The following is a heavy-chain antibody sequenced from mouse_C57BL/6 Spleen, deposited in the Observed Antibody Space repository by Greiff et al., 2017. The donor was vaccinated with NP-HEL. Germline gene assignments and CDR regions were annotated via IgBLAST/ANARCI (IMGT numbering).Heavy chain of an antibody. CDR2: IDPSDSYT. J-gene: IGHJ4*01. Sequence: QVQLQQPGAELVRPGTSVKLSCKASGYTFTSYWMHWVKQRPGQGLEWIGVIDPSDSYTNYNQKFKGKATLTVDTSSSTAYMQLSSLTSEDSAVYYCARSYDYRYAMGYWGQGTSVTVSS. D-gene: IGHD2-4*01. CDR1: GYTFTSYW. V-gene: IGHV1-59*01. CDR3: ARSYDYRYAMGY.